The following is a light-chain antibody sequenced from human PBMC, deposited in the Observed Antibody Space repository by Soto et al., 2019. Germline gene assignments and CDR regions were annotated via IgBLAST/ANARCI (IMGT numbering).Light chain of an antibody. Sequence: EIVFTQSPGTLSMSPGERATLSCRASQSLISSSLAWYQQKPGQAPRLLISGASSRAADIPDRFSGSGSGTDFTLTIYRLEPEDFAVYYCQQYDSSPRTFGQGTKVDI. CDR3: QQYDSSPRT. CDR1: QSLISSS. V-gene: IGKV3-20*01. CDR2: GAS. J-gene: IGKJ1*01.